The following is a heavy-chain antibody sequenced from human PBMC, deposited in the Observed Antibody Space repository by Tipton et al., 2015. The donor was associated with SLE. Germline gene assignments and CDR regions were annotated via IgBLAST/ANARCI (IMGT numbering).Heavy chain of an antibody. D-gene: IGHD6-13*01. CDR1: SGSFSGYY. CDR2: INHSGST. CDR3: QRAAAGSGYYYGMDV. Sequence: TLSLTCAVYSGSFSGYYWSWIRQPPGKGLEWIGEINHSGSTNYNPSLKSRVTISVDTSKNQFSLKLSSVTAADTAVYYCQRAAAGSGYYYGMDVWGQGTTVTVSS. J-gene: IGHJ6*02. V-gene: IGHV4-34*03.